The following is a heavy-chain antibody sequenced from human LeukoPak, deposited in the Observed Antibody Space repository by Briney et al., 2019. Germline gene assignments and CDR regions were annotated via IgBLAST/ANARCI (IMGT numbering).Heavy chain of an antibody. V-gene: IGHV1-69*13. Sequence: RASVKVSCKASGGTFSSYAISWVRQAPGQGLEWMGGIIPIFGTANYAQKFQGRVTITADDSTSTAYMELSSLRSEDTAVYYCARAPRVATPAFDIWGQGTMVTVSS. D-gene: IGHD5-12*01. CDR3: ARAPRVATPAFDI. CDR1: GGTFSSYA. J-gene: IGHJ3*02. CDR2: IIPIFGTA.